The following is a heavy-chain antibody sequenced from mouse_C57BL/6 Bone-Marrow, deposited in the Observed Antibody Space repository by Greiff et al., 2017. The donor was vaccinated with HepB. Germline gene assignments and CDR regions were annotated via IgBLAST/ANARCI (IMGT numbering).Heavy chain of an antibody. J-gene: IGHJ1*03. Sequence: QVQLKQPGAELVRPGSSVKLSCKASGYTFTSYWMHWVKQRPIQGLEWIGNIDPSDSETHYNQKFKDKATLTVDKSSSTAYMQLSSLTSEDSAVYYCARRGLPWYFDVWGTGTTVTVSS. CDR2: IDPSDSET. V-gene: IGHV1-52*01. CDR3: ARRGLPWYFDV. CDR1: GYTFTSYW. D-gene: IGHD2-4*01.